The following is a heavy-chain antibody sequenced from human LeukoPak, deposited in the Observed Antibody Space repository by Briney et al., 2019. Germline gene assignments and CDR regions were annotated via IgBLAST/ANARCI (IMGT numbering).Heavy chain of an antibody. CDR3: AREDFTAAGTSNFDY. CDR2: IYYSGST. CDR1: GGSISSTTNC. J-gene: IGHJ4*02. D-gene: IGHD6-13*01. V-gene: IGHV4-39*07. Sequence: ASETLSLTCTVSGGSISSTTNCWGWIRQPPGKGLEWIGSIYYSGSTQYNPSLKSRVTISLDTSKNQFSLKVNSVTAADTAVYYCAREDFTAAGTSNFDYWGQGTLVTVSS.